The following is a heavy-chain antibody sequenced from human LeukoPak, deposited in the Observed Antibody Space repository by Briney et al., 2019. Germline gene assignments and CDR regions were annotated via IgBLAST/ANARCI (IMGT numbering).Heavy chain of an antibody. V-gene: IGHV6-1*01. CDR3: ANERFGELNAFDI. Sequence: SPTLSLTCAISGDSVSINRAAWNWIRQSPARGLEWLGRTYYRSKWFNSDGVSVKSRITIKPNTTKNPFYRKLNSVTPEDTAVYYCANERFGELNAFDIWGQGTMVTVSS. CDR1: GDSVSINRAA. J-gene: IGHJ3*02. CDR2: TYYRSKWFN. D-gene: IGHD3-10*01.